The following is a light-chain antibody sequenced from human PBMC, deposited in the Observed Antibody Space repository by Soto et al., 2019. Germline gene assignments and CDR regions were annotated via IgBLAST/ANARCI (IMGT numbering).Light chain of an antibody. J-gene: IGLJ7*01. CDR3: AAWDDSLSRAV. CDR2: RDS. CDR1: TSNIGDNF. Sequence: QAVVTQPPSASGTPGQRVTISCSGTTSNIGDNFVYWFQQIPGTAPKLLILRDSQRPSGVPDRFSGSKAGTSASLTISGLRSEDEADYYCAAWDDSLSRAVFGGGTQLTVL. V-gene: IGLV1-47*01.